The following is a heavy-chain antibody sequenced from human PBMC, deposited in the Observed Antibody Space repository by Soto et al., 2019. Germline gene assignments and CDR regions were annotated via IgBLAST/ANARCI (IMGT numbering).Heavy chain of an antibody. V-gene: IGHV3-30*18. D-gene: IGHD2-8*01. CDR3: AKGERRVLMVYATRPNWFDP. CDR1: GFTCSSYG. Sequence: QVQLVESGGGVVQPGRSLRLSCAASGFTCSSYGIHWLRQAPGKGLEWVAGISDDGSNKYYANSVKGRFTISRDNSKNALYLQMSSLRAEATVVYYCAKGERRVLMVYATRPNWFDPWGQGTLVTVSS. CDR2: ISDDGSNK. J-gene: IGHJ5*02.